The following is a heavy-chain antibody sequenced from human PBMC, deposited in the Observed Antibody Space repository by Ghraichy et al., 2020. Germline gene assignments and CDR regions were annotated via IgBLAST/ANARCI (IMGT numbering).Heavy chain of an antibody. V-gene: IGHV3-21*01. Sequence: GGSLRLSCAASGFTFSSYSMNWVRQAPGKGLEWVSSISSSSSYIYYADSVKGRFTISRDNAKNSLYLQMNSLRAEDTAVYYCARDSPLGLYCSSTSCYDYYYYGMDVWGQGTTVTVSS. CDR1: GFTFSSYS. J-gene: IGHJ6*02. CDR3: ARDSPLGLYCSSTSCYDYYYYGMDV. D-gene: IGHD2-2*01. CDR2: ISSSSSYI.